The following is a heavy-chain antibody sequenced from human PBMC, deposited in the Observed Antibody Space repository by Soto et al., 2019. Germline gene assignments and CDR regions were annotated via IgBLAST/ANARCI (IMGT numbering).Heavy chain of an antibody. D-gene: IGHD6-19*01. V-gene: IGHV4-31*03. Sequence: LSLTCTVSGASISSGSYSWSWIRQHPGKGLEWIGYIDYSGSTYYNPSLKSRVTISVDTSKNQFSTKLSSVTAADTAVYYSARDLGLAVAGSQPYYYYGMDVWGQGTTVTVSS. CDR3: ARDLGLAVAGSQPYYYYGMDV. J-gene: IGHJ6*02. CDR2: IDYSGST. CDR1: GASISSGSYS.